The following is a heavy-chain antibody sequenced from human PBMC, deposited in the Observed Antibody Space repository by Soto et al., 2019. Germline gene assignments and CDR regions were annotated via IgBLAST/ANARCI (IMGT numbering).Heavy chain of an antibody. CDR3: ARGGSSHCSSTSCYLYYYYGMDV. J-gene: IGHJ6*02. CDR1: GGSFSCYY. D-gene: IGHD2-2*01. V-gene: IGHV4-34*01. Sequence: SETLSLTCAVYGGSFSCYYWSWIRQPPGKGLEWIGEINHSGSTNYNPSLKSRVTISVDTSKNQFSLKLSSVTAADTAVYYCARGGSSHCSSTSCYLYYYYGMDVWGQGTTVTVSS. CDR2: INHSGST.